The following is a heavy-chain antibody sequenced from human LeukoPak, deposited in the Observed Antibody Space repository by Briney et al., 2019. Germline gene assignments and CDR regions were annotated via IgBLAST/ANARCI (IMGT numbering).Heavy chain of an antibody. D-gene: IGHD2-15*01. CDR3: ARQGCSGGSCLDAFDI. Sequence: PSETLSLTCTVSGDSFSSYYWSWTRQPPGKGLEWIGYMYYSGSPNYNPSLKSRVTISVDTSKNQFSLKLASVTAADTAVYYCARQGCSGGSCLDAFDIWGQETMVSVSS. CDR2: MYYSGSP. V-gene: IGHV4-59*08. CDR1: GDSFSSYY. J-gene: IGHJ3*02.